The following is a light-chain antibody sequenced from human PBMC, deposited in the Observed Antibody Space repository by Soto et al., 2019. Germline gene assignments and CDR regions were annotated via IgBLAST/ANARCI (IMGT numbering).Light chain of an antibody. CDR1: QTVSSTY. V-gene: IGKV3-20*01. Sequence: EIVLAQSPGTLSLSPGERATLSCRTSQTVSSTYLAWYQQKPGQAPRLLIYGASTRATGTPDRFSGSGSGTDFTLTISRLEPEDFAVYYCQQYGSSPLYAFAQGTKLEIK. J-gene: IGKJ2*01. CDR2: GAS. CDR3: QQYGSSPLYA.